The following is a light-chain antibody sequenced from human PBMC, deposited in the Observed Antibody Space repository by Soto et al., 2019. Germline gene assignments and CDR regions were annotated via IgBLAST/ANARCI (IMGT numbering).Light chain of an antibody. CDR2: DES. CDR1: NIETXN. V-gene: IGLV3-21*02. CDR3: QVWDSDNNPFHV. Sequence: SYELTQPPSVSVAPGVTARITCGGNNIETXNVNWYHQKPGQAPVLVVYDESDRPSGIPERLSGPTSGNTDTLIRSTAEAGHDADYSCQVWDSDNNPFHVCGAGTQVSV. J-gene: IGLJ1*01.